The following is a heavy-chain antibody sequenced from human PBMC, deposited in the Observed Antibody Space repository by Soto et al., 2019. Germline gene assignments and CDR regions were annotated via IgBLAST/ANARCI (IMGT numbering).Heavy chain of an antibody. D-gene: IGHD6-19*01. CDR3: ARGGWGLYSSGWSSGGYFDY. CDR2: ISYDGSNK. Sequence: QVQLVESGGGVVQPGRSLRLSCAASGFTFSSYAMHWVRQAPGKGLEWVAVISYDGSNKYYADSVKGRFTISRDNSKNTLYLQMNRLRDEGTAVYYCARGGWGLYSSGWSSGGYFDYWGQGTLVTVSS. CDR1: GFTFSSYA. V-gene: IGHV3-30*04. J-gene: IGHJ4*02.